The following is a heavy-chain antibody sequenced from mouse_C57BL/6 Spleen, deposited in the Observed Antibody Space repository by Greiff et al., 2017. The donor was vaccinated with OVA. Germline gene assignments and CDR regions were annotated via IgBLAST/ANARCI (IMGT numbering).Heavy chain of an antibody. CDR2: IDPENGDT. V-gene: IGHV14-4*01. Sequence: VQLQQSGAELVRPGASVKLSCTASGFNIKDDYMHWVKQRPEQGLEWIGWIDPENGDTEYASKFQGKANITADTSSNTAYLQLSSLTSEDTAVYYCTTNRLAYWGQGTLVTVSA. CDR3: TTNRLAY. CDR1: GFNIKDDY. J-gene: IGHJ3*01.